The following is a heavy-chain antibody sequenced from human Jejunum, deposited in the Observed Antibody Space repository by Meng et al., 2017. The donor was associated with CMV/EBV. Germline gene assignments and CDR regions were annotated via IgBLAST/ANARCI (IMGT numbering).Heavy chain of an antibody. CDR2: IYHTGST. CDR1: GASITPNW. V-gene: IGHV4-4*02. CDR3: ARALYYDSGPDT. D-gene: IGHD3-22*01. Sequence: LTCADSGASITPNWWSWVRQPPGKGLEWIGEIYHTGSTNYNPSVKSRVTMSVDKSKNHFSLTLSSVTAADTAVYYCARALYYDSGPDTWGQGILVTVSS. J-gene: IGHJ5*02.